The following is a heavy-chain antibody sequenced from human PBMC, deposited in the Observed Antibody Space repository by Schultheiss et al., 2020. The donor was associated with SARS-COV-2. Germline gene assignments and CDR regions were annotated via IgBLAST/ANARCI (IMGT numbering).Heavy chain of an antibody. CDR1: GYSISSGYY. D-gene: IGHD2-2*01. CDR2: INHSGST. V-gene: IGHV4-34*01. Sequence: TLSLTCAVSGYSISSGYYWSWIRQPPGKGLEWIGEINHSGSTNYNPSLKSRVTISVDTSKNQFSLKLSSVTAADTAMYYCARMGYCSSPSCYAGLNWFDPWGQGTLVTVSS. CDR3: ARMGYCSSPSCYAGLNWFDP. J-gene: IGHJ5*02.